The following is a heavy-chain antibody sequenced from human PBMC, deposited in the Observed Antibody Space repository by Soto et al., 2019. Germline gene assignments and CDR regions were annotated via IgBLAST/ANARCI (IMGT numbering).Heavy chain of an antibody. D-gene: IGHD3-16*01. J-gene: IGHJ6*03. CDR3: ARGARASGSGIIWGSGPYFYYYMDV. Sequence: SETLSLTCAVYGGSFSDYYWSWIRQPPGKGLEWIGEINHSGSTNYNPSLKSRVTISVDTSKNQFSLKLSSVTAADTAVYYCARGARASGSGIIWGSGPYFYYYMDVWDKGTTVTVSS. CDR1: GGSFSDYY. CDR2: INHSGST. V-gene: IGHV4-34*01.